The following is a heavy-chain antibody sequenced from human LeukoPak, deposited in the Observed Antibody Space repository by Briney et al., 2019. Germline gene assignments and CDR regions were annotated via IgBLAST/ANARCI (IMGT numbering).Heavy chain of an antibody. CDR3: ARRGGQYDYSIDY. J-gene: IGHJ4*02. D-gene: IGHD4-11*01. V-gene: IGHV4-39*01. Sequence: PPETLSLTCTVSGGSISSSSYYWGWIRQPPGKGLEWIGSFYYSGSTYYNPSLKSRVTISVDTSKNQFSLKLSSVTAADTAVYYCARRGGQYDYSIDYWGQGTLVTVSS. CDR2: FYYSGST. CDR1: GGSISSSSYY.